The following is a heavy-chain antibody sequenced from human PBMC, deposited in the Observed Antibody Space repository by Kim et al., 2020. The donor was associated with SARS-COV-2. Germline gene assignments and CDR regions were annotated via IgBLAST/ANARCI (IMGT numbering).Heavy chain of an antibody. D-gene: IGHD3-9*01. CDR2: ISYDGSNK. CDR3: AREPVVESDYFDSAYYFDY. J-gene: IGHJ4*02. V-gene: IGHV3-33*05. CDR1: GFTFSSYG. Sequence: GGSLRLSCAASGFTFSSYGMHWVSQAPGKGLEWVAVISYDGSNKYYADSVKGRFTISRDNSKNTLYLQMNSLRAEDTAVYYCAREPVVESDYFDSAYYFDYWGQGTLVTVSS.